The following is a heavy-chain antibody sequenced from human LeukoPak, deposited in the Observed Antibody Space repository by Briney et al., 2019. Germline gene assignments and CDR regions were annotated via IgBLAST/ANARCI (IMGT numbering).Heavy chain of an antibody. Sequence: GESLKISCKGSGYSFTSYWIGWVRQMPGKGLEWMGIIYPGDSDTRYSPSFQGQVTTSADKSISTAYLQWSSLKASDTAMYYCARHEGRYCSSTSCYRAYYYMDVWGKGTTVTVSS. CDR3: ARHEGRYCSSTSCYRAYYYMDV. CDR2: IYPGDSDT. V-gene: IGHV5-51*01. J-gene: IGHJ6*03. CDR1: GYSFTSYW. D-gene: IGHD2-2*01.